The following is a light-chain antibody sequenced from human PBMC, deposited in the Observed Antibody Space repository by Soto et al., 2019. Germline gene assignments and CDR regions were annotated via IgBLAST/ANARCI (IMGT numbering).Light chain of an antibody. CDR3: FLTFSCPWV. CDR1: TGAVTSGHH. J-gene: IGLJ3*02. CDR2: DTS. Sequence: QAVVTQEPSLTVSPGGTVTLTCVSSTGAVTSGHHPYWVQQKPGQAPRTLIYDTSNKQSWTPARFSGTLLGGKAALTLSGAQPEDEADYYCFLTFSCPWVFGGGTKLPVL. V-gene: IGLV7-46*01.